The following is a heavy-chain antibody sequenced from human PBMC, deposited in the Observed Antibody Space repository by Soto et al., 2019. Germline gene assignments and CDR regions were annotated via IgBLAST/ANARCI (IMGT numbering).Heavy chain of an antibody. V-gene: IGHV4-31*03. CDR3: ARTNLISSGGYYYYYGMDV. D-gene: IGHD3-22*01. J-gene: IGHJ6*02. CDR2: IYYSGST. Sequence: SETLSLTCTVSGGSISSGGYYWSWIRQHPGKGLEWIGYIYYSGSTYYNPSLKSRVTISVDTSKNQFSLKLSSVTAADTAVYYCARTNLISSGGYYYYYGMDVWGQGTTVTVSS. CDR1: GGSISSGGYY.